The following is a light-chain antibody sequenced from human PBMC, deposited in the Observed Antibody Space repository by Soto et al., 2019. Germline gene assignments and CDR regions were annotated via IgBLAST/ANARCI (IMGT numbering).Light chain of an antibody. J-gene: IGLJ2*01. CDR2: DIN. CDR3: SAWDDSLGGHVV. CDR1: SXNIGSNF. Sequence: QSALTQPPSASGTPGQRVTISCSGSSXNIGSNFVYWYQQLPGTAPKLLIYDINKRPSGVPDRFSGSKSGASASLAISGLRAEDEADYYCSAWDDSLGGHVVFGGGTQLTVL. V-gene: IGLV1-47*02.